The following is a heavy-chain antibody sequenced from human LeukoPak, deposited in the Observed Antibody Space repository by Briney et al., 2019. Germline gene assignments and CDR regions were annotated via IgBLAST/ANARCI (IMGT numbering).Heavy chain of an antibody. CDR3: ARERGDGYRPFDY. J-gene: IGHJ4*02. Sequence: GGSLRLSCAASGFTFSGYSMNWVRQAPGKGLEWVSSISSSSSYIYYADSVKGRFTISRDNAKNSLYLQMNSLRAEDTAVYYCARERGDGYRPFDYWGQGTLVTVSS. V-gene: IGHV3-21*01. CDR2: ISSSSSYI. D-gene: IGHD5-24*01. CDR1: GFTFSGYS.